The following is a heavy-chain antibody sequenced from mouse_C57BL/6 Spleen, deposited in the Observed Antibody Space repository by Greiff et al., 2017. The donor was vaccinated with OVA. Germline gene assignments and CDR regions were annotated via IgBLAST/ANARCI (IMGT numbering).Heavy chain of an antibody. J-gene: IGHJ4*01. CDR1: GYAFSSYW. CDR3: ARRADDYYAMDY. D-gene: IGHD3-1*01. Sequence: QVQLQQSGAELVKPGASVKISCKASGYAFSSYWMNWVKQRPGKGLEWIGQIYPGDGDTNYNGKFKGKATLTADKSSSTAYMQISSLTSEDAAVYFCARRADDYYAMDYWGQGTSVTVSS. V-gene: IGHV1-80*01. CDR2: IYPGDGDT.